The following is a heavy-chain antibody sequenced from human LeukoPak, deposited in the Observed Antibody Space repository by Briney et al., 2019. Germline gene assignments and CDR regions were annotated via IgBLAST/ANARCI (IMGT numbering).Heavy chain of an antibody. D-gene: IGHD5-18*01. CDR2: IWYDGSKT. CDR1: GFSFSNYG. Sequence: GGSLRLSCAASGFSFSNYGMHWVRQAPGKGLEWVAVIWYDGSKTYYADSVKGRFTISRDNSKNTLYLQVSSLRAEDTAVYYCAREVTLRLGYWFDPWGQGTLVTVSS. CDR3: AREVTLRLGYWFDP. V-gene: IGHV3-33*01. J-gene: IGHJ5*02.